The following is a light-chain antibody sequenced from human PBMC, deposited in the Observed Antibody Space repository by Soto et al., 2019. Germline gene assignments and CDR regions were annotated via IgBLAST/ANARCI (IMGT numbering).Light chain of an antibody. CDR1: QSVLSSSNSKNY. CDR2: WAS. Sequence: DIVMTQSPDSLAASLGERATISCKSSQSVLSSSNSKNYLAWFQQKPGQPPKLLIYWASTRESGVPGRFSGSGSGTDFTLTISSLQAEDVAVYYCQQYFGTPLTFGGGTKVEIK. V-gene: IGKV4-1*01. CDR3: QQYFGTPLT. J-gene: IGKJ4*01.